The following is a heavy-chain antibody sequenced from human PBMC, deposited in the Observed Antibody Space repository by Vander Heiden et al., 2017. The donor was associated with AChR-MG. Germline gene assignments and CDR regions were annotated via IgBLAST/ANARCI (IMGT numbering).Heavy chain of an antibody. Sequence: QVQLQQWGAGLLKPSETLSLTCAVYGRSFSGYYWSWIRQPPGKGLEWIGEINHSGSTNYNPSLKSRVTISVDTSKNQFSLKLSSVTAADTAVYYCARGEEIVPWYYYYMDVWGKGTTVTVSS. J-gene: IGHJ6*03. CDR2: INHSGST. V-gene: IGHV4-34*01. D-gene: IGHD5-12*01. CDR1: GRSFSGYY. CDR3: ARGEEIVPWYYYYMDV.